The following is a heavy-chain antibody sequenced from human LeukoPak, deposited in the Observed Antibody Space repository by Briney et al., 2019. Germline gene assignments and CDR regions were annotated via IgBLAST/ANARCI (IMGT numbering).Heavy chain of an antibody. J-gene: IGHJ4*02. CDR3: ATREIEVGATPFDY. D-gene: IGHD1-26*01. CDR2: ITPYNGNT. Sequence: ASVKVSCKASGYTFTNFGISWVRQAPGQGLEWMGWITPYNGNTNYAQKLQGRVTLTTDTSTSTAYMELRSLRSDDTAVYYCATREIEVGATPFDYWGQGTLVTVSS. CDR1: GYTFTNFG. V-gene: IGHV1-18*01.